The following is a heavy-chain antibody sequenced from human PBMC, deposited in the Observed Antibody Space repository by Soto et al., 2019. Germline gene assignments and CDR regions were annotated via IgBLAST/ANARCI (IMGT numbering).Heavy chain of an antibody. Sequence: ASVKVSCKASGGTFSSYAISWVRQAPGQGLEWMGGIIPIFGTANYAQKFQGRVTITADESTSTAYMELSSLRSEDTAVYYCARKANIAAADMYNWFDPWGQGTLVTVSS. CDR3: ARKANIAAADMYNWFDP. J-gene: IGHJ5*02. CDR2: IIPIFGTA. V-gene: IGHV1-69*13. CDR1: GGTFSSYA. D-gene: IGHD6-13*01.